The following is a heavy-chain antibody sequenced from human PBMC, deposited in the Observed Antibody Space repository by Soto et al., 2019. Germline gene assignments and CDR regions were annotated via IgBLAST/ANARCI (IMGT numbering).Heavy chain of an antibody. CDR1: GFLVSSTF. CDR2: LYSAGNT. J-gene: IGHJ4*02. CDR3: ARGHAYSYGYSYYFDY. V-gene: IGHV3-53*01. Sequence: PGGSLRLSCAASGFLVSSTFMSWVRQAPGKGLEWVSSLYSAGNTFYGDSVKGRFTVSRDDSKNTVYLQMDSLGAEDTAMYFCARGHAYSYGYSYYFDYWGQGALVTVSS. D-gene: IGHD5-18*01.